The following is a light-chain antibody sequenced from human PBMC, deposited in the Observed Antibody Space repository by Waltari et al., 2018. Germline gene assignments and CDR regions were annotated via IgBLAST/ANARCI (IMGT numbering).Light chain of an antibody. J-gene: IGLJ1*01. CDR1: QLGDKY. CDR2: QDS. Sequence: SYELTQPPSVSVSPGQTASITCSGDQLGDKYACWYQQKPGQSPVLVIYQDSKRPSGIRGRFSGANSGNTATLTISGTQAMDEADYYCQAWDSSTTNYVFGTGTKVTVL. CDR3: QAWDSSTTNYV. V-gene: IGLV3-1*01.